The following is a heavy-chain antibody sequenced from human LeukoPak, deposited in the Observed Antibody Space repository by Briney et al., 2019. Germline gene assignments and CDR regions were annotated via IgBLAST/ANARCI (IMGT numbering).Heavy chain of an antibody. CDR3: AGGKQLGAFDI. Sequence: SQTLSLTCAISGDSVSSNSAAWNWLRQSPSRGLEWLGRTYYRSKWYNDYAVSVKGRITINPDTSKNQFSLQLNSVTPEDTAVYYCAGGKQLGAFDIWGQGTMVTVSS. CDR2: TYYRSKWYN. V-gene: IGHV6-1*01. CDR1: GDSVSSNSAA. D-gene: IGHD5-18*01. J-gene: IGHJ3*02.